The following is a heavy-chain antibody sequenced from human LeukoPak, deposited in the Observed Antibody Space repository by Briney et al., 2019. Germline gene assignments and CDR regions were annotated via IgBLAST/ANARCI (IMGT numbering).Heavy chain of an antibody. V-gene: IGHV3-30*02. Sequence: AGGSLRLSCAASGFTFSNSWMTWVRQAPGKGLEWVAFIRYDGSNKYFADSVKGRFTISRDNSKNTLYLQMNSLRAEDTAVYYCAKEGSSWYGYYYYYMDVWGKGTTVTVSS. CDR3: AKEGSSWYGYYYYYMDV. CDR2: IRYDGSNK. J-gene: IGHJ6*03. D-gene: IGHD6-13*01. CDR1: GFTFSNSW.